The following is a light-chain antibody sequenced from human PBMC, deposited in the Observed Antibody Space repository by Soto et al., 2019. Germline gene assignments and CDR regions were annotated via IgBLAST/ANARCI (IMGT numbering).Light chain of an antibody. Sequence: EIVLTQSPGTLSLSPGERATLSCRASQSVSSSYLAWYQQKPGQAPRLLIRGASSRATGIPDRFSGSGSGTDFTLTISRLQPEDLAVYYCQQYARSPITFGQGTRLEIK. CDR2: GAS. J-gene: IGKJ5*01. CDR1: QSVSSSY. V-gene: IGKV3-20*01. CDR3: QQYARSPIT.